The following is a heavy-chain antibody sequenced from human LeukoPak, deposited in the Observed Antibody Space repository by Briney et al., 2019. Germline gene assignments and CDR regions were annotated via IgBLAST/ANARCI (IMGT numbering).Heavy chain of an antibody. J-gene: IGHJ4*02. CDR3: ARWPLYDSSGFGY. D-gene: IGHD3-22*01. CDR1: GFTFSSYW. Sequence: GGSLRLSCAASGFTFSSYWMSWVRQAPGKGLEWVANIKQDGSEKYYVDSVKGRFTISRDNSKNTLYLQMNSLRAEDTAVYYCARWPLYDSSGFGYWGQGTLVTVSS. V-gene: IGHV3-7*01. CDR2: IKQDGSEK.